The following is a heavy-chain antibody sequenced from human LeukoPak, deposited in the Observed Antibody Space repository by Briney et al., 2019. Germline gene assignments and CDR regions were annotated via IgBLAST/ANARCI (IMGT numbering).Heavy chain of an antibody. D-gene: IGHD3-10*01. Sequence: ASVKVSCKASGYTFAGYFIHWVRQAPGQGLEWMGRINPHSGGTEYAPKFQGRVTMTRDTSITTAYVEVSRLMSDDTAVYYCARGSPQLLWFGEITMDVWGKGTTVTVSS. CDR3: ARGSPQLLWFGEITMDV. CDR2: INPHSGGT. V-gene: IGHV1-2*06. J-gene: IGHJ6*04. CDR1: GYTFAGYF.